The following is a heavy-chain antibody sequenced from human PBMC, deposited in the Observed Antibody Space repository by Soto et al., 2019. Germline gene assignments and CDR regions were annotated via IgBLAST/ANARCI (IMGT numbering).Heavy chain of an antibody. CDR3: AKDWEAASGFFDY. J-gene: IGHJ4*02. CDR2: ISGSGGST. D-gene: IGHD6-13*01. CDR1: GFTFSSYA. Sequence: GGSLRLSCAASGFTFSSYAMSWVRQAPGKGLEWVSAISGSGGSTYYADSVKGRFTISRDNSKNTLYLQMNSLRAEDAAVYYCAKDWEAASGFFDYWGQGTLVTVSS. V-gene: IGHV3-23*01.